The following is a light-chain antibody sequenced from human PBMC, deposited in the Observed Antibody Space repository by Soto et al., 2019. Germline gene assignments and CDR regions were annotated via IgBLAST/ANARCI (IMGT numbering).Light chain of an antibody. V-gene: IGKV1-9*01. Sequence: DIQMTQSPSTLSASVGDRVTITCLASQGISSYLAWYQQKPGKAPKLLIYGASTLQSGVPSRFSGSGSGTDFTLTISSLQSEDFTTYYCQHLNSYPITFGQGTRLEIK. CDR3: QHLNSYPIT. CDR2: GAS. CDR1: QGISSY. J-gene: IGKJ5*01.